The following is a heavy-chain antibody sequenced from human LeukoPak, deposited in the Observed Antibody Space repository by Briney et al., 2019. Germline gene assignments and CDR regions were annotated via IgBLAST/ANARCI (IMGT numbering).Heavy chain of an antibody. J-gene: IGHJ4*02. CDR2: ISWNSGTI. CDR1: GFTFDDYA. CDR3: ARVEGDYGFDY. D-gene: IGHD4-17*01. V-gene: IGHV3-9*01. Sequence: PGGSLRLSCAASGFTFDDYAMHWVRQAPGKGLEWVSGISWNSGTIGYADSVKGRFTISRDNSKNTLYLQMNSLRAEDTAVYYCARVEGDYGFDYWGQGTLVTVSS.